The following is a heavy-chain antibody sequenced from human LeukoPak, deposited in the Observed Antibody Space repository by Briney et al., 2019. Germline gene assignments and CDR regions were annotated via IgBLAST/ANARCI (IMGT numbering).Heavy chain of an antibody. D-gene: IGHD6-19*01. CDR3: ARDRKQAVAGTSFDY. Sequence: GGSLRLSCAASGFTFSSYAMHWVRQAPGKGLEWVAVISYDGSNKYYADSVKGRFTISRDNSKNTLYLQMNSLRAEDTVVYYCARDRKQAVAGTSFDYWGQGTLVTVSS. CDR2: ISYDGSNK. V-gene: IGHV3-30-3*01. J-gene: IGHJ4*02. CDR1: GFTFSSYA.